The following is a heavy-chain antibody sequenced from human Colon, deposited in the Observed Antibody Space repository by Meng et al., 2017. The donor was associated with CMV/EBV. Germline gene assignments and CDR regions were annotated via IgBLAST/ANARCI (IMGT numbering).Heavy chain of an antibody. V-gene: IGHV4-39*07. J-gene: IGHJ3*02. CDR2: VSYRGFT. D-gene: IGHD2-21*01. CDR1: SRTSSY. Sequence: SRTSSYLSWFRPSPGKALACIGRVSYRGFTYYNPSLFSRVPVSIDRSKTQFSLRLSSVTAADPAVYYCARDRHSEVVIALRGTFDIWGQGTKVTVSS. CDR3: ARDRHSEVVIALRGTFDI.